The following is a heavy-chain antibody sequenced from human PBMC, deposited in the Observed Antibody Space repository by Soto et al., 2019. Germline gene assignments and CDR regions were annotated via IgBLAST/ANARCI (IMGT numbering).Heavy chain of an antibody. D-gene: IGHD3-22*01. CDR2: ISYRGST. CDR1: AGSITTSY. V-gene: IGHV4-59*01. J-gene: IGHJ5*02. Sequence: PSETLSLTCTVSAGSITTSYWSWIRQPLGKALEWIGDISYRGSTNYNPSLKSRLTISIDTSKSQISLKLTSMTTADTAVYYCASSGIVGREVNTWFDPWGQGTLVTVSS. CDR3: ASSGIVGREVNTWFDP.